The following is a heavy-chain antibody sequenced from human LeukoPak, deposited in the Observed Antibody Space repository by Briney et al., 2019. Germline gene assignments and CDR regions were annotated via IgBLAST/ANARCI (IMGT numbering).Heavy chain of an antibody. J-gene: IGHJ5*02. CDR1: GYSFTTYW. CDR2: IYPGDSDT. V-gene: IGHV5-51*01. CDR3: ARRGYSGYEGSWFDT. D-gene: IGHD5-12*01. Sequence: GESRKISCKCSGYSFTTYWIGWVRQMPGKGLEWMRIIYPGDSDTRYSPSFQGHVTMSADKSISTAYLQWSSLQASDTAMYYCARRGYSGYEGSWFDTWGQGTLVTASS.